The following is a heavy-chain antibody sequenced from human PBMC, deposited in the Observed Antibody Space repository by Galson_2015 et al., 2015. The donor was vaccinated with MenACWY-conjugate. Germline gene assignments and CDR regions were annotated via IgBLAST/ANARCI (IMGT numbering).Heavy chain of an antibody. CDR1: GGSFSGYY. Sequence: SETLSLTCAVYGGSFSGYYWSWIRQPPGKGLEWIGEINHSGSTNYNPSLKSRVTISVDTSKNQFSLKLSSVTAADTAVYYCARGPSRNRTTVTERGPGFDYWGQGTLVTVSS. J-gene: IGHJ4*02. V-gene: IGHV4-34*01. CDR3: ARGPSRNRTTVTERGPGFDY. D-gene: IGHD4-17*01. CDR2: INHSGST.